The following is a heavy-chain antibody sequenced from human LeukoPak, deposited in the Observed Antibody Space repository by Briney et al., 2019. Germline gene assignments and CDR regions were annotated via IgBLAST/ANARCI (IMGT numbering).Heavy chain of an antibody. CDR3: TSGAYYNDY. Sequence: GGSLRLSRAASGFTFSTYWMHWVRQVPGKGLVRVSHIKSDGSGTEYADSVKGRFTISRDNAKNTLYMQMNRLRAEDTAVYYCTSGAYYNDYWGQGTLVTVSS. V-gene: IGHV3-74*03. J-gene: IGHJ4*02. CDR1: GFTFSTYW. D-gene: IGHD3-22*01. CDR2: IKSDGSGT.